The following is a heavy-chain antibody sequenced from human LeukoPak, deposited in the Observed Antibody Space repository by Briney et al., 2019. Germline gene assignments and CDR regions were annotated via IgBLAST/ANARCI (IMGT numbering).Heavy chain of an antibody. V-gene: IGHV3-7*01. CDR3: AKVAKYYYGSETYYFFEH. Sequence: GESLRLSCAASGFTFTTYWMSWVRQAPGKGLEWVANINQDGTEKYYVDSVKGRFTISRDNAKNSLDLQMNSLRVEDTAVYYCAKVAKYYYGSETYYFFEHWGQGTPVTASS. CDR1: GFTFTTYW. J-gene: IGHJ4*02. D-gene: IGHD3-10*01. CDR2: INQDGTEK.